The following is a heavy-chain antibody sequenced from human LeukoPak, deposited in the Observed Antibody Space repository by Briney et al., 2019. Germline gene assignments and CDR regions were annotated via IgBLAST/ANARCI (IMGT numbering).Heavy chain of an antibody. D-gene: IGHD2-15*01. Sequence: GGSLRLSCAASGFTFSSYAMSWVRQAPGKGLEWVSVISGSGGSTYYADSVKGRFTISRDNSNNTLYLQMNSLRAEDTAVYYCAKDYVPDIVVVVAATEFDPWGQGTLVTVSS. CDR2: ISGSGGST. CDR3: AKDYVPDIVVVVAATEFDP. J-gene: IGHJ5*02. V-gene: IGHV3-23*01. CDR1: GFTFSSYA.